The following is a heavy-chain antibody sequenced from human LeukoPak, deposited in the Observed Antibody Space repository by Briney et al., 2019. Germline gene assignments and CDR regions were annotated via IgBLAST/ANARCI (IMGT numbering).Heavy chain of an antibody. V-gene: IGHV4-38-2*02. CDR3: ARAVDSSGFSSFQY. CDR1: GHSIINSYY. CDR2: IYHSGST. D-gene: IGHD3-22*01. J-gene: IGHJ1*01. Sequence: SETLSLTCTVSGHSIINSYYRGWIRQPPGKGLEWIGSIYHSGSTYYNPSLKSRVTISVDTSKNQFSLKLNSVTAADTAVYYCARAVDSSGFSSFQYWGQGTLVTVSS.